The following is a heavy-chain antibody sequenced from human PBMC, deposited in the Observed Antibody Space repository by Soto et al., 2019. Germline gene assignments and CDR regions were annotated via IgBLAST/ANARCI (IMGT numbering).Heavy chain of an antibody. D-gene: IGHD1-26*01. CDR2: IITSGSYI. J-gene: IGHJ5*02. Sequence: GVSLRLSCVASGLTSSNYNINWVRQAPGKGLEWVSSIITSGSYIYIEDSVKGRFTSSRDNAKTSVYRQMYTLRAKDTAFFFGATDSTGRHWEMCLDTWGQGTLVTVSS. CDR1: GLTSSNYN. CDR3: ATDSTGRHWEMCLDT. V-gene: IGHV3-21*01.